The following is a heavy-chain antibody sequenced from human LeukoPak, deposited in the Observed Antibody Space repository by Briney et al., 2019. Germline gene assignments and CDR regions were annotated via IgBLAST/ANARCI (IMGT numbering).Heavy chain of an antibody. J-gene: IGHJ4*02. CDR2: IRNKATSYTT. V-gene: IGHV3-72*01. CDR3: AGGSRGYFDY. D-gene: IGHD5-12*01. CDR1: GFTFSDLH. Sequence: GGSLRLSCAASGFTFSDLHIDWVRQAPGKGLEWVGRIRNKATSYTTEYAASVKGRFTISGDDSKNSVYLQMNNLQTEDTAVYYCAGGSRGYFDYWGQGTQVTVSS.